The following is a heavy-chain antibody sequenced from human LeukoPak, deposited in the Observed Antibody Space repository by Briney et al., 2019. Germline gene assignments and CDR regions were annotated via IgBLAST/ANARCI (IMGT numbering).Heavy chain of an antibody. CDR3: ARSWVYGSGSY. J-gene: IGHJ4*02. CDR1: GFTFSIYS. CDR2: ISSSSSTI. D-gene: IGHD3-10*01. V-gene: IGHV3-48*01. Sequence: GGSLRLSCAASGFTFSIYSMNWVRQAPGKGLEWVSYISSSSSTILYADSVKGRFTISRDNAKNSLYLQMNSLRAEDTAVYYCARSWVYGSGSYWGQGTLVTVSS.